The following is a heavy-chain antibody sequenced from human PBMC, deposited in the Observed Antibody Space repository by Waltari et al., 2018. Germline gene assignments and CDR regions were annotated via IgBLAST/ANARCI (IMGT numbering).Heavy chain of an antibody. CDR2: IYPGDSDT. J-gene: IGHJ4*02. V-gene: IGHV5-51*01. D-gene: IGHD3-10*01. Sequence: EVQLVQSGAEVKKPGESLKLSCKGSGYSFTSYWIGWVPQMPGKGLEWMGIIYPGDSDTRYSPSFQGQVTISADKSISTAYLQWSSLKASDTAMYYCARHRITMVRGAPADYWGQGTLVTVSS. CDR3: ARHRITMVRGAPADY. CDR1: GYSFTSYW.